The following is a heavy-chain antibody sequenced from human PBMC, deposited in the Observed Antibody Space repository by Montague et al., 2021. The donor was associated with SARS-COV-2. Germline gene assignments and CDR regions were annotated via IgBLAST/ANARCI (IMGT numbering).Heavy chain of an antibody. Sequence: CAISGDSVSSNNAAWNWIRQSPSRGLEWLGRTCYRSEWYFDYAISLRGRITMNPDTSKNQFSLQLDSVTLDDTAVYYCARYSYSGTYFGLNDAFDIWGQGTLVTVSS. CDR1: GDSVSSNNAA. CDR3: ARYSYSGTYFGLNDAFDI. J-gene: IGHJ3*02. V-gene: IGHV6-1*01. D-gene: IGHD1-26*01. CDR2: TCYRSEWYF.